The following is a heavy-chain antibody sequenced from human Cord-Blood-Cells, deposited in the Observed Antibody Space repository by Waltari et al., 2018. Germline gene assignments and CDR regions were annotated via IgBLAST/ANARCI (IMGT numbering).Heavy chain of an antibody. J-gene: IGHJ4*02. Sequence: QLQLQESGPGLVKPSETLSLTCTVSGGSIRSRSAYWGWTRWPPGKGLEWFGSIYYSGSTYYYPSLKSRVTISVDTAKNQFSLKLSSVTAADTAVYYCARRGPGFFDYWGQGTLVTVSS. V-gene: IGHV4-39*01. CDR2: IYYSGST. CDR3: ARRGPGFFDY. CDR1: GGSIRSRSAY. D-gene: IGHD1-1*01.